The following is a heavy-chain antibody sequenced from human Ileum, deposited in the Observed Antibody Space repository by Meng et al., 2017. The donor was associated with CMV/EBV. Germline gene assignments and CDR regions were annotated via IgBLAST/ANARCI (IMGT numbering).Heavy chain of an antibody. CDR1: GFIFSDYY. V-gene: IGHV3-11*05. Sequence: QVTLVESGGGWVGPGGSLRLSCAASGFIFSDYYMTWSREAPGKGLEWVSYISPTGTDTNYADSVKGRFTISRDNAKKSLFLQMSSLTAEDTAVYYCVKGHTMINPWGQGTLVTVSS. J-gene: IGHJ5*02. CDR2: ISPTGTDT. D-gene: IGHD3-16*01. CDR3: VKGHTMINP.